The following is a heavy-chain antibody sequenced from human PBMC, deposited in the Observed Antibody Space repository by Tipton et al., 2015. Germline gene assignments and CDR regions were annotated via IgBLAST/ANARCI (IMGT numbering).Heavy chain of an antibody. CDR2: VNINESP. D-gene: IGHD1-1*01. CDR3: ARATGTTAPFRAYGMDV. V-gene: IGHV4-4*07. CDR1: GGSISTFY. Sequence: TLSLTCTVSGGSISTFYWSWIRQPAGKGLQWIGRVNINESPNYNPSLKSRVTMSVDTSKNQVSLRLTSVTAADTAVYYCARATGTTAPFRAYGMDVWGPGTAVTVS. J-gene: IGHJ6*02.